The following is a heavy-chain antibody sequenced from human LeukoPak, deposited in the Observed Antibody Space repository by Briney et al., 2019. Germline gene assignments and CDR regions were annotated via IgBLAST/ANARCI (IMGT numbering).Heavy chain of an antibody. CDR1: GYTFTSYG. Sequence: ASVKVSCKASGYTFTSYGISWVRQAPGQGLEWMGWTSAYNGNTNYAQKLQGRVTMTTDTSTSTAYMELRSLRPDDTAVYYCARGGYYYDSSGYYYQNPDYWGQGTLVTVSS. CDR3: ARGGYYYDSSGYYYQNPDY. CDR2: TSAYNGNT. V-gene: IGHV1-18*01. D-gene: IGHD3-22*01. J-gene: IGHJ4*02.